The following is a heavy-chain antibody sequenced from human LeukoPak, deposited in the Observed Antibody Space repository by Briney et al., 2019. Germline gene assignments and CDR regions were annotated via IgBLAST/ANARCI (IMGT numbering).Heavy chain of an antibody. Sequence: GRSLRLSCAASGFTFDDYAMHWVRQAPGKGLEWVSGISWNSGSIGYADSVKGRFTISRDNAKNSLYLQMNSLRAEDTALYYCAKGSSSSWLTFDYWGQGTLVIVSS. D-gene: IGHD6-13*01. CDR1: GFTFDDYA. V-gene: IGHV3-9*01. CDR3: AKGSSSSWLTFDY. CDR2: ISWNSGSI. J-gene: IGHJ4*02.